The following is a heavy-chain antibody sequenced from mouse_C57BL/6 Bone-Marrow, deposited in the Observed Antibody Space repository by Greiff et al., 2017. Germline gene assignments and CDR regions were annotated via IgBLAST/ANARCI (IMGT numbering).Heavy chain of an antibody. CDR1: GYTFTSYG. D-gene: IGHD2-13*01. CDR2: IYPRSGNT. CDR3: ADDGDYWYFDV. V-gene: IGHV1-81*01. J-gene: IGHJ1*03. Sequence: VQLQQSGAELARPGASVKLSCRASGYTFTSYGISWVKQRTGQGLEWIGEIYPRSGNTYYNEKFKGKATLTADKSSSTAYMELRSLTSEDSAVYFCADDGDYWYFDVWGTGTTLTVSS.